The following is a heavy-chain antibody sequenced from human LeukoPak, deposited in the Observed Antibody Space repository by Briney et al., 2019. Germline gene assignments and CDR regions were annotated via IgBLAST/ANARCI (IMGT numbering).Heavy chain of an antibody. CDR3: VRVIGAPNYYYYMDV. D-gene: IGHD3-22*01. J-gene: IGHJ6*03. CDR2: IYSGGST. V-gene: IGHV3-66*01. CDR1: GFTVSSNY. Sequence: PGGSLRLSCAASGFTVSSNYMTWVRQAPGKGLEWVSVIYSGGSTYYTDSVKGRFTISRDNSKNTLYLQMNRLRAEDTAVYYCVRVIGAPNYYYYMDVWGKGTTVTVSS.